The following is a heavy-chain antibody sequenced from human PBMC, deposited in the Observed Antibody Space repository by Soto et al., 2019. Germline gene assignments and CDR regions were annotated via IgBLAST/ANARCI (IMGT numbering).Heavy chain of an antibody. CDR3: ARDRPYSYVSSGYYCVYYGMDV. V-gene: IGHV1-69*01. CDR2: IIPIFGTA. Sequence: QVQLVQSGAEVKKPGSSVKVSCKASGGTFSSYAISWVRQAPGQGLEWMGGIIPIFGTANYAQKFQGRVTSTADESTSTAYLELISLRSEDTEVYYCARDRPYSYVSSGYYCVYYGMDVWGQGTTVTVSS. CDR1: GGTFSSYA. D-gene: IGHD3-22*01. J-gene: IGHJ6*02.